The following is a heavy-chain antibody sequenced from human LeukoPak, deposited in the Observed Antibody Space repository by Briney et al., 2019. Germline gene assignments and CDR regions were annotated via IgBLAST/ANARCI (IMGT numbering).Heavy chain of an antibody. CDR1: GFSFSSYW. CDR2: INHSGST. CDR3: ARDGDSGSYIDY. D-gene: IGHD1-26*01. V-gene: IGHV4-4*02. J-gene: IGHJ4*02. Sequence: GSLRLSCAASGFSFSSYWMSWVRQAPGKGLEWIGEINHSGSTNYNPSLKSRVTISVDTSKNQFSLKLSSVTAADTAVYYCARDGDSGSYIDYWGQGTLVTVSS.